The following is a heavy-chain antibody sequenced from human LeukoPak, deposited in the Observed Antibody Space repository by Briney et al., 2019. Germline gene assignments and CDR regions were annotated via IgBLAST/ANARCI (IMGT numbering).Heavy chain of an antibody. V-gene: IGHV1-69*13. CDR3: ARGHSSGWSDFDY. J-gene: IGHJ4*02. CDR1: GGTFSSYG. Sequence: SVKVSCKASGGTFSSYGFSWVRQAPGKGLQWMGGIIPLFGTPNYAQNFQGRVTITADESTTTVYMELSSLRYDDTAVYYCARGHSSGWSDFDYWGREPWSPSPQ. D-gene: IGHD6-19*01. CDR2: IIPLFGTP.